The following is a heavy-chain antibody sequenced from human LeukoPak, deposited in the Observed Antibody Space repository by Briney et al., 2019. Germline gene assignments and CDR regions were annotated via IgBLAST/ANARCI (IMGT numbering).Heavy chain of an antibody. CDR2: INPNGGGT. J-gene: IGHJ4*02. CDR1: GYTFTSYR. V-gene: IGHV1-46*01. D-gene: IGHD1-26*01. Sequence: ASVKVSCKASGYTFTSYRIHWVRQAPGQGLEWMGVINPNGGGTNYAQKFQGRVTVTRDTSTTTVYMELSSLRSEDTAVYYCARGLGSGSYYGYWGQGTLVTVSS. CDR3: ARGLGSGSYYGY.